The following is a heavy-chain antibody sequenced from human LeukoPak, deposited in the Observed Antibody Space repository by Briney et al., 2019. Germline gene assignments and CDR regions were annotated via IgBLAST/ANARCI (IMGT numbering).Heavy chain of an antibody. CDR3: ARGPEYCSGGSCYSDFDY. D-gene: IGHD2-15*01. J-gene: IGHJ4*02. CDR1: GFTVSSNF. CDR2: IYSGGST. Sequence: GGSLRLSCAASGFTVSSNFMSWVRQAPGKGLEWVSVIYSGGSTYYADSVKGRFTISRDNSKNTLYLQMNSLRAEDTAVYYCARGPEYCSGGSCYSDFDYWGQGTLVTVSS. V-gene: IGHV3-53*01.